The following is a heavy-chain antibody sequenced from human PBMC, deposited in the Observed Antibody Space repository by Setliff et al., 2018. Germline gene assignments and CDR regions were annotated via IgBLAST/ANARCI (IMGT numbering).Heavy chain of an antibody. J-gene: IGHJ3*02. V-gene: IGHV1-46*01. Sequence: ASVKVSCKTSGYAFINFYMYWVRQAPGQGLEWMGIINSSGGSASYAPQFQGRITMTRDTSISTGYMELSGLRSDDTAVYYCARDLNRWFGEFAFEIWGQGTMVTVSS. CDR3: ARDLNRWFGEFAFEI. CDR2: INSSGGSA. D-gene: IGHD3-10*01. CDR1: GYAFINFY.